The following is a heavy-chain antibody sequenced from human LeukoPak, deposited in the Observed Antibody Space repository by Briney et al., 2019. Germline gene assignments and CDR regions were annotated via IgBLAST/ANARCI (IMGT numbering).Heavy chain of an antibody. D-gene: IGHD2-2*01. Sequence: GASVKVSCKASGFTFTSSAMQWVRQARGQRLEWIGWIVVGSGNTNYAQKFQERVTITRDMSTSTAYMELSSLRSEDTAVYYCARDDCSSTSCYGYWGQGTLVTVSS. CDR2: IVVGSGNT. CDR3: ARDDCSSTSCYGY. J-gene: IGHJ4*02. V-gene: IGHV1-58*02. CDR1: GFTFTSSA.